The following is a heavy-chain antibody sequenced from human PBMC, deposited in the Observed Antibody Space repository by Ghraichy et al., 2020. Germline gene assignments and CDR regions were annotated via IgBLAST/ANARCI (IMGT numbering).Heavy chain of an antibody. J-gene: IGHJ6*02. D-gene: IGHD3-3*01. Sequence: GGSLRLSCAASGFTFSDYYMSWIRQAPGKGLEWVSYISSSSSYTNYADSVKGRFTISRDNAKNSLYLQMNSLRAEDTAVYYCARDLRAQSRYYDFWSGYRPYYYGMDVWGQGTTVTVSS. CDR3: ARDLRAQSRYYDFWSGYRPYYYGMDV. CDR1: GFTFSDYY. V-gene: IGHV3-11*06. CDR2: ISSSSSYT.